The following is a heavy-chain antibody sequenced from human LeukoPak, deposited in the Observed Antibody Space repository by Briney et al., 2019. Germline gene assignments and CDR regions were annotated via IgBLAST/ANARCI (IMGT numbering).Heavy chain of an antibody. CDR1: GFTFSSYG. CDR3: ARDWVATITWIDY. CDR2: IWYDGSNK. V-gene: IGHV3-33*01. Sequence: PGGSLRLSCAASGFTFSSYGMHWVRQAPGKGLEWVAVIWYDGSNKYYADSVKGRFTISRDNSKNTLYLQMNSLRAEDTAVYYCARDWVATITWIDYWGQGTLVTVSS. D-gene: IGHD5-12*01. J-gene: IGHJ4*02.